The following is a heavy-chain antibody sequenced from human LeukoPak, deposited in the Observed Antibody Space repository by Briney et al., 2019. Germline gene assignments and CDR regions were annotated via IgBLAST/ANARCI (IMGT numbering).Heavy chain of an antibody. V-gene: IGHV4-59*01. Sequence: SETLSLTCTVSGGSIGSYYWSWIRQPPGKGLEWIGYIYYSGSTNYNPSLKSRVTISVDTSKNQFSLKLSSVTAADTAVYYCARGGDGYNFHFDYWGQGTLVTVSS. CDR3: ARGGDGYNFHFDY. CDR2: IYYSGST. J-gene: IGHJ4*02. CDR1: GGSIGSYY. D-gene: IGHD5-24*01.